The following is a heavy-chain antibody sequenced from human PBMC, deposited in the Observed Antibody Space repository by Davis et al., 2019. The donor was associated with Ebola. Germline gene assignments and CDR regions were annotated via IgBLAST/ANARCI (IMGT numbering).Heavy chain of an antibody. D-gene: IGHD5-18*01. Sequence: SLKISCAASGISLTTSIMHWVRQAPGKRLEWVVGISFDGSKYYVDSVKGRFTTSMDNFRNTLYLQMDSLRDEDTALYYCAREGYSSGTAPAFDMWGQGTMVTVSS. V-gene: IGHV3-30-3*01. CDR2: ISFDGSK. CDR3: AREGYSSGTAPAFDM. CDR1: GISLTTSI. J-gene: IGHJ3*02.